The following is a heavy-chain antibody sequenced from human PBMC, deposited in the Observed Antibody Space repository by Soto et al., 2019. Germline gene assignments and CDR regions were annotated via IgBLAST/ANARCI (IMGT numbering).Heavy chain of an antibody. J-gene: IGHJ4*02. V-gene: IGHV3-74*01. D-gene: IGHD2-15*01. Sequence: EVQLVESGGGLVQPGGSLRLSCAASGFTFSSYWMHWVRQAPGKGLVWVSRINSGGSSTSYADSVKGRFTISRDNAKNTVYLQMNSLRAEDTAVYYCARTSLVVPAATREDYWGQGTLVTVSS. CDR3: ARTSLVVPAATREDY. CDR2: INSGGSST. CDR1: GFTFSSYW.